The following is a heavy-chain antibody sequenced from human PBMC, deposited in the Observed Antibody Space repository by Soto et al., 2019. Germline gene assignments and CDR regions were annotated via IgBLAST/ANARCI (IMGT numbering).Heavy chain of an antibody. CDR2: IYYSGST. Sequence: PSEPLSLTRTVSGGSISRSSYYWDWIRQPPGKGLEWIGSIYYSGSTYYNPSLKSRVTISVDTSKNQFSLKLSSVTAADTAVYYCARSKVYPVYGDYDSGFIGAFDIWGQGTMVTVSS. V-gene: IGHV4-39*01. CDR3: ARSKVYPVYGDYDSGFIGAFDI. D-gene: IGHD4-17*01. CDR1: GGSISRSSYY. J-gene: IGHJ3*02.